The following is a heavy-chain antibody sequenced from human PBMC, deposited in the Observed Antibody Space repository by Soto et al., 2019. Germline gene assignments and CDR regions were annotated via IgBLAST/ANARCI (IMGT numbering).Heavy chain of an antibody. V-gene: IGHV3-23*01. J-gene: IGHJ4*02. CDR1: GFTFSSYA. CDR3: AKRGVGSSGWYLRPFDY. D-gene: IGHD6-19*01. Sequence: GGSLRLSCAASGFTFSSYAMSWVRQAPGKGLEWVSAISGSGGSTYYADSVKGRFTISRDNSKNTLYLQMNSLRAEDTAVYYCAKRGVGSSGWYLRPFDYWGQGTLVTVSS. CDR2: ISGSGGST.